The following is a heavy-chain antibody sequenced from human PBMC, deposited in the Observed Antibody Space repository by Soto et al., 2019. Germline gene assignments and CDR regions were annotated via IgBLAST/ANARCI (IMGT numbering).Heavy chain of an antibody. J-gene: IGHJ5*02. CDR3: ARDNWWGLPETRWFDP. CDR2: INPNSGGT. CDR1: GYTFTGYY. D-gene: IGHD1-26*01. Sequence: ASVKVSCKASGYTFTGYYMHWVRQAPGQGLEWMGWINPNSGGTNYAQKFQGRVTMTRDTSISTAYMELSRLRSDDTAVYYCARDNWWGLPETRWFDPWGQGTLVTVSS. V-gene: IGHV1-2*02.